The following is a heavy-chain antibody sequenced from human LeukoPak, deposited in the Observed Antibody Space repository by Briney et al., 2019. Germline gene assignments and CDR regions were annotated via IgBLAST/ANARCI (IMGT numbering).Heavy chain of an antibody. J-gene: IGHJ5*02. V-gene: IGHV3-23*01. D-gene: IGHD6-13*01. CDR3: VRESPVAAVGRSWFDP. CDR1: GFTFSSYA. CDR2: VSGSNGNT. Sequence: GGSLRLSCAASGFTFSSYAMSWVRQAPGEGLEWVSTVSGSNGNTHYADSVKGRFTISRDNSKNTLYLQMNSVRAEDTAVYYCVRESPVAAVGRSWFDPWGQGTLVTVSS.